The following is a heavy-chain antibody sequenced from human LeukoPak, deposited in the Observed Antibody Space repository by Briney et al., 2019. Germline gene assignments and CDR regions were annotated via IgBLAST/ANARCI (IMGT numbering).Heavy chain of an antibody. CDR1: GFTFSSYE. V-gene: IGHV3-48*03. CDR2: ISSSGSTI. CDR3: ARDPPRTGYYMDY. D-gene: IGHD3/OR15-3a*01. Sequence: GGSLRLSYAASGFTFSSYEMNWVRQAPGKGLEWVSYISSSGSTIYYADSVKGRFTISRDNSKNTLYLQMNSLRAEDTAVYYCARDPPRTGYYMDYWGQGTLVTVSS. J-gene: IGHJ4*02.